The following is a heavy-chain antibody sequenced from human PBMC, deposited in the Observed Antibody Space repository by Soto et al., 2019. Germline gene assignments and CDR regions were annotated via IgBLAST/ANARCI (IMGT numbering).Heavy chain of an antibody. J-gene: IGHJ6*02. D-gene: IGHD1-7*01. CDR3: ARGEPLELYYGMDV. V-gene: IGHV4-59*01. Sequence: QVQLQESGPGLVKPSETLSPTCTVSGGSISSYYWSWIRQPPGKGLEWIGYIYYSGSTNYNPSLKSRVTISVDTSKNQFSLKLSSVTAADTAVYYCARGEPLELYYGMDVWGQGTTVTVSS. CDR1: GGSISSYY. CDR2: IYYSGST.